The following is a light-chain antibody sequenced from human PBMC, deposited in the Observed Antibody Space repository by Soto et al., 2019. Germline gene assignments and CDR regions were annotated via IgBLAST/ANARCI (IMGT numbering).Light chain of an antibody. CDR3: QQYNNWPQT. J-gene: IGKJ1*01. Sequence: IVFSQSASTLSLSPGERATLSCRASQSVSSYLAWYQQKPGQAPRLLIYGASTRATGIPARFSGSGSGTEFTLTISSLQSEDFAVYYCQQYNNWPQTFGQGTKVDI. CDR2: GAS. V-gene: IGKV3-15*01. CDR1: QSVSSY.